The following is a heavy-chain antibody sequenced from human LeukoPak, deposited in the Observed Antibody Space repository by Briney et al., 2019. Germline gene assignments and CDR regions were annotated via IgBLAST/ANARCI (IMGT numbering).Heavy chain of an antibody. V-gene: IGHV1-2*02. D-gene: IGHD5-18*01. CDR2: INPNSGGT. CDR1: GYTFTGYY. CDR3: ARGDSPLDNYFDY. Sequence: ASVKVSCKASGYTFTGYYMHWVRQAPGQGLEWMGWINPNSGGTNYAQKFQGRVTMTRDTSISTAYMELRSLGSDDTAVYYCARGDSPLDNYFDYWGQGTLVTVSS. J-gene: IGHJ4*02.